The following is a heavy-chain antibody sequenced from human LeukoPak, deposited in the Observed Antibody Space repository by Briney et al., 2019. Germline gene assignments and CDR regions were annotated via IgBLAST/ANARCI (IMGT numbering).Heavy chain of an antibody. Sequence: PGGSLRLSCAASGFTFSSYAMSWVRQAPGKGLEWVSAISGSGGSTYYADSVKGRFTISRDNSKNTLYLQMNSLRAEDTAVYYCAKDGHVSQWLVRGYYYYGMDVWGQGTTVTVSS. J-gene: IGHJ6*02. CDR3: AKDGHVSQWLVRGYYYYGMDV. V-gene: IGHV3-23*01. CDR1: GFTFSSYA. D-gene: IGHD6-19*01. CDR2: ISGSGGST.